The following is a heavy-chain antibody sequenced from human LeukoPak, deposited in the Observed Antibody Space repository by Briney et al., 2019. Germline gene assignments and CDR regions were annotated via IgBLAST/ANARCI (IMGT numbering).Heavy chain of an antibody. V-gene: IGHV4-59*01. Sequence: SETLSLTCTVYGGTISSYCWSWNRQPPGKGLEWIGYIYYSGSTNYNPSLKSRVTISVDTSKNQFSLKLSSVTAADTAVYYCARVAVGATTGYYYYGMDVWGQGPTVTVSS. J-gene: IGHJ6*02. D-gene: IGHD1-26*01. CDR1: GGTISSYC. CDR3: ARVAVGATTGYYYYGMDV. CDR2: IYYSGST.